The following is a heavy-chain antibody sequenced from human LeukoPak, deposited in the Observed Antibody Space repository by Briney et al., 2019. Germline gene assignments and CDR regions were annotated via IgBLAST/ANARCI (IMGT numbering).Heavy chain of an antibody. CDR2: ISYNGDT. J-gene: IGHJ4*02. V-gene: IGHV4-59*08. D-gene: IGHD3-22*01. CDR3: ARHADYYDSSGFYQYFDY. CDR1: GDSISRYY. Sequence: SETLSLTCTVSGDSISRYYWSWIRQPPGKGLEWIGYISYNGDTNYNPSLKSRVTISVDTSRTQFSLRLSSVTAADTAVYYCARHADYYDSSGFYQYFDYWGQGTLVTVSS.